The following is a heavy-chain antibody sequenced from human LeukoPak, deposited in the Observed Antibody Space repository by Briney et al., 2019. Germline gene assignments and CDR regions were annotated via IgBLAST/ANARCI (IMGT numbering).Heavy chain of an antibody. D-gene: IGHD1-26*01. CDR3: ARGGSYAFSHYYYGMDV. CDR1: GFTFSSYA. J-gene: IGHJ6*02. V-gene: IGHV3-30-3*01. Sequence: PGRSLRLSCVASGFTFSSYAMHWVRQAPGKGLEWVAVISYDGSNKYYADSVKGRFTISRDNSKNTLYLQMNSLRAEDTAVYYCARGGSYAFSHYYYGMDVWGQGTTVTVSS. CDR2: ISYDGSNK.